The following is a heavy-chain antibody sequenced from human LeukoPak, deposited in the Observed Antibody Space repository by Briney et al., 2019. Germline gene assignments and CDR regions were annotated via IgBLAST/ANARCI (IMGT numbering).Heavy chain of an antibody. CDR3: ASYYYDSSGYYQLDY. Sequence: PSETLSLTCTVSGGSNSSYYWSWIRQPPGKGLEWIGYIYYSGSTNYNPSLKSRVTISVDTSKNQFSLKLSSVTAADTAVYYCASYYYDSSGYYQLDYWGQRTLVTVSS. D-gene: IGHD3-22*01. J-gene: IGHJ4*02. CDR1: GGSNSSYY. V-gene: IGHV4-59*01. CDR2: IYYSGST.